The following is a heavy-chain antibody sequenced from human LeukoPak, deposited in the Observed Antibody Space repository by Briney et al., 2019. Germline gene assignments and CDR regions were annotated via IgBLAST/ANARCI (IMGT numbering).Heavy chain of an antibody. CDR3: ATANTYYDYVWGSYRPNGYYFDY. J-gene: IGHJ4*02. CDR2: FDPEDGET. Sequence: ASVKVSCKVSGYTLTELSKHWVRQAPGKGLEWMGGFDPEDGETIYAQKFQGRVTMTEDTSTDTAYMELSSLRSEDTAVYYCATANTYYDYVWGSYRPNGYYFDYWGQGTLVTVSS. V-gene: IGHV1-24*01. CDR1: GYTLTELS. D-gene: IGHD3-16*02.